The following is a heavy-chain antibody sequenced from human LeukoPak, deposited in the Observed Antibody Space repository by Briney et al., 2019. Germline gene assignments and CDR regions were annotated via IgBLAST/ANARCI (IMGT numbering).Heavy chain of an antibody. CDR1: GFTFSTYA. CDR2: ISRDGGST. CDR3: ARDRGSGWHTFDY. V-gene: IGHV3-64*01. D-gene: IGHD6-19*01. J-gene: IGHJ4*02. Sequence: GGSLRLSCAVSGFTFSTYAMHWVRQAPGEGLEYVSGISRDGGSTYYANSVKGRFTISRDNSKNTLYLQMGSLRGEDMAVYYCARDRGSGWHTFDYWGQGTLVTVSS.